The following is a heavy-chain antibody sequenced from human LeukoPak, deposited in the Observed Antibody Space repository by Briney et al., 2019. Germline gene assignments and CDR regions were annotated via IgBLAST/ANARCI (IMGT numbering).Heavy chain of an antibody. Sequence: SETLSLTCTVSGGSISSYYWSWIRQPPGKGLEWIGYIYYSGSTNYNPSLKSRVTISVDTSKNQFSLKLSSVTAADTAVYYCARRPIVAVAGTPVDWYFDLWGRGTLVTVSS. D-gene: IGHD6-19*01. CDR1: GGSISSYY. CDR2: IYYSGST. J-gene: IGHJ2*01. CDR3: ARRPIVAVAGTPVDWYFDL. V-gene: IGHV4-59*08.